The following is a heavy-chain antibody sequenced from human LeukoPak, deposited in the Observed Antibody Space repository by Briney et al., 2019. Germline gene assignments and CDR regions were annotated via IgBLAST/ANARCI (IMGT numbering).Heavy chain of an antibody. CDR3: ARIVGGDAFDI. D-gene: IGHD2-15*01. CDR1: GFTVSSNE. CDR2: ISSSTRYM. J-gene: IGHJ3*02. V-gene: IGHV3-21*06. Sequence: GGSLRLSCAASGFTVSSNEMSWVRQAPGKGLEWVSSISSSTRYMYYADSVKGRFTISRDNAKNSLYLQMNSLRAEDTAVYYCARIVGGDAFDIWGQGTMVTVSS.